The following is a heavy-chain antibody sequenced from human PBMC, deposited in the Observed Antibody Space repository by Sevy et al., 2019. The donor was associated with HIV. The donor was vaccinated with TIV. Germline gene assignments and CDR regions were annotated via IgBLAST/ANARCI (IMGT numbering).Heavy chain of an antibody. CDR2: ISYDGSNK. J-gene: IGHJ4*02. D-gene: IGHD3-22*01. CDR3: ARGEYYYDSSGATRGTWFDY. CDR1: GFTFSSYA. V-gene: IGHV3-30-3*01. Sequence: GGSLRLSCAASGFTFSSYAMHWVRQAPGKGLEWVAAISYDGSNKYYADSVKGRFTISRDNSKNTLYLQMNSLRAEDTAVYYCARGEYYYDSSGATRGTWFDYWGQGTLVTVSS.